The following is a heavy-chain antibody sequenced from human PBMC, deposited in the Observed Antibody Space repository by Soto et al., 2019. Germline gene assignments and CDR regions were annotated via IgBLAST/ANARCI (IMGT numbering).Heavy chain of an antibody. CDR1: GFTFSSYG. V-gene: IGHV3-30*18. CDR2: ISYDGSNK. J-gene: IGHJ5*02. CDR3: AKAGFDP. Sequence: GGSLRLSCAASGFTFSSYGMHWVRQAPGKGLEWVAVISYDGSNKYYADSVKGRFTISRDNSKNTLYLQMNSLRAEDTAVYYCAKAGFDPWGQGTLVTVS.